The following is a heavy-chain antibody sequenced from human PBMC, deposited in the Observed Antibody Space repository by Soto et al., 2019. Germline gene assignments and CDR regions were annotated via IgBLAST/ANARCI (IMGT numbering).Heavy chain of an antibody. CDR1: GYTFSQYY. J-gene: IGHJ4*02. D-gene: IGHD3-16*01. CDR3: ARAGDQPFDY. CDR2: SNPSGGRT. Sequence: QVQLVQSGAEVKNPGASVKVSCKTSGYTFSQYYIHWVRQAPGQGLEWMGLSNPSGGRTSSAQKFQGRVTMSRDTSTTTVYMELSSLRFEVTAVYYCARAGDQPFDYWGQGTLVTVSS. V-gene: IGHV1-46*01.